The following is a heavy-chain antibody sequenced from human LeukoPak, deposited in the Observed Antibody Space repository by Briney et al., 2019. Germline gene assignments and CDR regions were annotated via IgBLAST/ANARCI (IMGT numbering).Heavy chain of an antibody. CDR3: AKGAGPRGFFSKSSRPEGLFDP. D-gene: IGHD2-2*01. CDR2: IYTSGST. Sequence: SETLSLTCAVYGGSFSGYYWSWIRQPAGKGLEWIGRIYTSGSTNYNPSLKSRVTMSVDTSKNQFSLKLSSVTAADTAVYYCAKGAGPRGFFSKSSRPEGLFDPWGPGTLVPVPP. V-gene: IGHV4-59*10. J-gene: IGHJ5*02. CDR1: GGSFSGYY.